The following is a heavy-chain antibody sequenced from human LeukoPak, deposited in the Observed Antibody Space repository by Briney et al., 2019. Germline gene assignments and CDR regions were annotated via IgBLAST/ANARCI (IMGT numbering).Heavy chain of an antibody. Sequence: SETLSLTCAVSGNSISTNNYYWGWIRQPPGKGLEWIGSIYYTGSTYYNLSLKNRVTMSVDTSTNQFSLRLSSVTAADTSVYYCARAQTYYYYGMDVWGQGTTVTVSS. J-gene: IGHJ6*02. CDR3: ARAQTYYYYGMDV. V-gene: IGHV4-39*01. CDR1: GNSISTNNYY. CDR2: IYYTGST.